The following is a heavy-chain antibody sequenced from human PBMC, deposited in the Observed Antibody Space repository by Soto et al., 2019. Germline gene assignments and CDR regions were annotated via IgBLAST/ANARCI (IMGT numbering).Heavy chain of an antibody. J-gene: IGHJ4*02. Sequence: QVQLQESGPGLVKPSQTLSLTCTVSGGSISSGGYYWSWIRQHPGKGLEWIGYIYYSGSTYYNPSLKSRVTIPVATSKNQFALKLSAVTAANTAVYYCARATVTMGADYWGQGTLFTVSS. CDR3: ARATVTMGADY. D-gene: IGHD4-4*01. CDR1: GGSISSGGYY. CDR2: IYYSGST. V-gene: IGHV4-31*03.